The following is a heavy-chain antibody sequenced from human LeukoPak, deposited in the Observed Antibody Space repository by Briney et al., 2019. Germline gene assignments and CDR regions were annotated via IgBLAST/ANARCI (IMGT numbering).Heavy chain of an antibody. CDR2: INPNSGGT. CDR1: GYTSTSYG. J-gene: IGHJ5*02. V-gene: IGHV1-2*02. D-gene: IGHD3-10*01. Sequence: ASVKVSCKASGYTSTSYGISWVRQAPGQGLEWMGWINPNSGGTNYAQKFQGRVTMTRDTSISTACMELSRLRSDDTAVYYCARDHMVRGVIIGRWFDPWGQGTLVTVSS. CDR3: ARDHMVRGVIIGRWFDP.